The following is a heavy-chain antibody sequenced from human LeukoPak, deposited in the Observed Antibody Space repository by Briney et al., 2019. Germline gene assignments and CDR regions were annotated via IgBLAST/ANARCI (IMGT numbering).Heavy chain of an antibody. J-gene: IGHJ4*02. Sequence: GGSLRLSCAASGLTFCTYAMNWVRQAPGKGLEWVSSISTSGRDIYYADSLRGRFTISRDNAKDSLYLQMNSLRTEDTALYYCAKDIDGDLSSYVFDYWGQGTLVTVSS. CDR1: GLTFCTYA. D-gene: IGHD4-17*01. CDR3: AKDIDGDLSSYVFDY. V-gene: IGHV3-21*04. CDR2: ISTSGRDI.